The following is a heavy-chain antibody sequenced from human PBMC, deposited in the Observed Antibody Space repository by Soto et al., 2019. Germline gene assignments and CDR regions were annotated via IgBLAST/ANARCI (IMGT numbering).Heavy chain of an antibody. Sequence: QVQLAQSGAEMTKPGSSVKVSCRASGGSFSDFAFSWVRQAPGQGLEWMGGIIPMFAATKYAQRLQDRVTITADESTNTVYLALNSLTSEDTAIYYCARGAIVAVPAALSSYHDYTNYSFDSWGQGPLVTVSS. J-gene: IGHJ4*02. CDR1: GGSFSDFA. CDR2: IIPMFAAT. CDR3: ARGAIVAVPAALSSYHDYTNYSFDS. V-gene: IGHV1-69*01. D-gene: IGHD2-15*01.